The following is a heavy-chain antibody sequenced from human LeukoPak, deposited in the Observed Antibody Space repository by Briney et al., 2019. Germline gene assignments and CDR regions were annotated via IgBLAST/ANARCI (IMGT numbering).Heavy chain of an antibody. D-gene: IGHD3-22*01. CDR1: GDSVSSNSAA. CDR2: TYYRSKWYN. CDR3: ARDRLYDSSGYYLGDFDY. V-gene: IGHV6-1*01. J-gene: IGHJ4*02. Sequence: SQTLSLTCAISGDSVSSNSAAWNWIRQSPSRGLEWLGRTYYRSKWYNDHAVSVKSRITINPDTSKNQFSLQLNSVTPEDTAVYYCARDRLYDSSGYYLGDFDYWGQGTLVTVSS.